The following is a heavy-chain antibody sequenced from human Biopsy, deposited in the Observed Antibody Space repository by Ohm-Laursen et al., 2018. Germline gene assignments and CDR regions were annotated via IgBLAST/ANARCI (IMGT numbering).Heavy chain of an antibody. V-gene: IGHV1-69*06. Sequence: ASVKVSCKVSGDRFSNYPISWVRQAPGQGLEWMGGIIPIFNTPKYAQRFQGRVTITADRSTTTAYMELSSLRSEDTAVYYCARDTELRSIVLDYNFGMVVWGQGTTVTVSS. D-gene: IGHD1-14*01. CDR2: IIPIFNTP. CDR1: GDRFSNYP. J-gene: IGHJ6*02. CDR3: ARDTELRSIVLDYNFGMVV.